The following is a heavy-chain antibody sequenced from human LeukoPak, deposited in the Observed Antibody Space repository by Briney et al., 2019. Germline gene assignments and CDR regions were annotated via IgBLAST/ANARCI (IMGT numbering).Heavy chain of an antibody. CDR1: GFSFNSDW. V-gene: IGHV3-7*03. J-gene: IGHJ3*02. CDR3: VKDPDPRYCSSTSCSPI. D-gene: IGHD2-2*01. CDR2: IKHDESEK. Sequence: GGSLRLSCAASGFSFNSDWMDWVRQAPGKGLEWVANIKHDESEKNYLDSVKGRFTISRDNAQNSLYLQMNGLRVEDTAVYYCVKDPDPRYCSSTSCSPIWGQGTMVTVSS.